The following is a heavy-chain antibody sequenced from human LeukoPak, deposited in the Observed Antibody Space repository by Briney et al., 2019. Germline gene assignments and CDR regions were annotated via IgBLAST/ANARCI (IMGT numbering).Heavy chain of an antibody. J-gene: IGHJ4*02. CDR1: GFTFSSFS. CDR2: ISSGGDYK. V-gene: IGHV3-21*04. Sequence: GGSLRLSCAASGFTFSSFSMNWVRQAPGKGLEWVSSISSGGDYKHYADSVKGRLTISRDNAKSTLSLQMNSLRAEDTAIYYCATYRQVLLPFESWGQGTLVTVSS. CDR3: ATYRQVLLPFES. D-gene: IGHD2-8*02.